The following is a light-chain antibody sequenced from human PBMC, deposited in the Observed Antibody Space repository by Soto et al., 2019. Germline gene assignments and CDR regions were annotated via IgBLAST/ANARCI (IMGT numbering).Light chain of an antibody. CDR3: QQCRNWPLT. J-gene: IGKJ4*01. Sequence: EIVLTQSPATLSLSPGERATLSCRASQSIGTYLAWYQQKPGQPPRLLIYDASNRATDNTDRFSGSGSGTDFTLTIRRLEPEDFAVYYCQQCRNWPLTFGGGTKVELK. V-gene: IGKV3-11*01. CDR2: DAS. CDR1: QSIGTY.